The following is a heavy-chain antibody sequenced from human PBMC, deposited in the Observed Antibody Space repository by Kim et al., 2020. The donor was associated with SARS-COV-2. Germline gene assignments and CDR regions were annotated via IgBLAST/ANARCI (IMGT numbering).Heavy chain of an antibody. J-gene: IGHJ6*02. CDR1: GYTFTSYG. CDR3: ARNYGSGSYYKVRYYYYGMDF. D-gene: IGHD3-10*01. CDR2: ISAYNGNT. V-gene: IGHV1-18*01. Sequence: ASVKVSCKASGYTFTSYGISWVRQAPGQGLEWMGWISAYNGNTNYAQKLQGRVTMTTDTSTSTAYMELRSLRSDDTAVYYCARNYGSGSYYKVRYYYYGMDFWGQGTTVTVSS.